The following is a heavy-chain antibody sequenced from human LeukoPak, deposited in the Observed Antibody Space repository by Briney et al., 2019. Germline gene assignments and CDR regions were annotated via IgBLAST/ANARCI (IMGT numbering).Heavy chain of an antibody. V-gene: IGHV4-30-2*01. CDR1: GGSISSGGYS. D-gene: IGHD5-12*01. CDR3: ARRRVYSGSGEFDF. CDR2: IYRSGST. J-gene: IGHJ4*02. Sequence: TLSLTCAVSGGSISSGGYSWSWIRQPPGKGLEWIGYIYRSGSTYYNPSLKSRVTISVDRSKNQFSLKLRSVTTADTAVYYCARRRVYSGSGEFDFWGQGTLVTVSS.